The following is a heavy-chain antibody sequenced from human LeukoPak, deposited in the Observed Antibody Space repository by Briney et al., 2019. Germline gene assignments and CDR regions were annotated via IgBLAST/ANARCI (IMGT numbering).Heavy chain of an antibody. CDR1: GDSVSSNSAA. CDR2: TYYRSKWYN. J-gene: IGHJ4*02. CDR3: AGSSSWLMPNFDY. Sequence: SQTLSLTCAISGDSVSSNSAAWNWIRQSPSRGLEWLGGTYYRSKWYNDYAVSVKSRITINPDTSKNQFSLQLNSVTPEDTAAYYCAGSSSWLMPNFDYWGQGTLVTVSS. V-gene: IGHV6-1*01. D-gene: IGHD6-13*01.